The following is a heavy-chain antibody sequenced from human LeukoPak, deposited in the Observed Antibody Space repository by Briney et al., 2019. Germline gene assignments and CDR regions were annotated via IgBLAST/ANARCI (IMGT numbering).Heavy chain of an antibody. CDR3: ARSGTPSDYYDSSGYYYGDY. Sequence: PGGSLRLSCAASGFTFSDYYMSWIRQAPGKGLEWVSYISSSGSTIYYADSVKGRFTISRDNAKNSLYLQMNSLRAEDTAAYYCARSGTPSDYYDSSGYYYGDYWGQGTLVTVSS. CDR2: ISSSGSTI. CDR1: GFTFSDYY. J-gene: IGHJ4*02. V-gene: IGHV3-11*01. D-gene: IGHD3-22*01.